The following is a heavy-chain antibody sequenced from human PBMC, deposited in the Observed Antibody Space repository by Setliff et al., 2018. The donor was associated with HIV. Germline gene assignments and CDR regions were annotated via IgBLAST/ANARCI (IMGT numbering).Heavy chain of an antibody. CDR3: ARDLRGTQSSGY. CDR1: GGSISSSNYY. CDR2: IYYSGST. D-gene: IGHD3-3*01. V-gene: IGHV4-39*07. J-gene: IGHJ4*02. Sequence: SETLSLTCTVSGGSISSSNYYWGWIRQPPGKGLEWIGSIYYSGSTNYNPSLKSRVTISVDTSKNQFSLKLRSVTAADTAVYYCARDLRGTQSSGYWGQGTLVTVSS.